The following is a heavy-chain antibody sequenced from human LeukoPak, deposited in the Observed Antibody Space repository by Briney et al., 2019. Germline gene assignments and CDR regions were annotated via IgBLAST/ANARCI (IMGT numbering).Heavy chain of an antibody. CDR2: MNPNSGNT. J-gene: IGHJ3*02. V-gene: IGHV1-8*01. Sequence: ASVKVSCKASGYTFTSYDINWVRQATGQGLEWMGWMNPNSGNTGYAQKFQGRVTMTRNTSISTAYMELSSLRSEDTAVYYCARERGGWYGEDAFDIWGQRTMVTVSS. D-gene: IGHD6-19*01. CDR3: ARERGGWYGEDAFDI. CDR1: GYTFTSYD.